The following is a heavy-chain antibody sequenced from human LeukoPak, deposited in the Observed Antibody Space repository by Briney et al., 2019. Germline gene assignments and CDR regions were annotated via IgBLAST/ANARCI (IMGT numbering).Heavy chain of an antibody. Sequence: GESLKISCKGSGYSFTSYWIGWVRQMPGKGLEWMGIIYPGDSDTRYSPSFQGQVTISADKYISTAYLQWSSLKASDTAMYYCARRSYCSGGSCYFDAFDIWGQGTMVTVSS. V-gene: IGHV5-51*01. CDR2: IYPGDSDT. J-gene: IGHJ3*02. CDR1: GYSFTSYW. CDR3: ARRSYCSGGSCYFDAFDI. D-gene: IGHD2-15*01.